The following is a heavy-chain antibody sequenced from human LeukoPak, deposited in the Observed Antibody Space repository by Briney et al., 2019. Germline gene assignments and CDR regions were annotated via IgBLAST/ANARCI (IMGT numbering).Heavy chain of an antibody. CDR1: GFTFSSYA. CDR3: ARSRGYSGYVDAFDI. Sequence: HSGGSLRLSCAASGFTFSSYAMSWVRQAPGKGLEWVSAISGSGGSTYYADSVKGRFTISRDNSKNTLYLQMNSLRAEDTAVYYCARSRGYSGYVDAFDIWGQGTMVTVSS. D-gene: IGHD5-12*01. CDR2: ISGSGGST. J-gene: IGHJ3*02. V-gene: IGHV3-23*01.